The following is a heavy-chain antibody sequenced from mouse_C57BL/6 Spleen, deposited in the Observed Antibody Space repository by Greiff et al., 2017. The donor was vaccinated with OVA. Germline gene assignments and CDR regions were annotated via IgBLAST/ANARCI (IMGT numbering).Heavy chain of an antibody. V-gene: IGHV1-55*01. CDR2: IYPGSGST. J-gene: IGHJ4*01. CDR3: ARYYGGYAMDY. Sequence: VQLQQSGAELVKPGASVKMSCKASGYTFTSYWITWVKQRPGQGLEWIGDIYPGSGSTNYNEKFKSKATLTVDTSSSTAYMQLSSLTSEDSAVYYCARYYGGYAMDYWGQGTSVTVSS. D-gene: IGHD1-1*01. CDR1: GYTFTSYW.